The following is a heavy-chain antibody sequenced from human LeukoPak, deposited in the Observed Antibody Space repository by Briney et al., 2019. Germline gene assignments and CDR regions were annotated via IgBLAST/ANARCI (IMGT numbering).Heavy chain of an antibody. J-gene: IGHJ6*03. Sequence: GESLKISCKGSGYSFTSYWIGCVRQMPGKGLGWMGIIYPGDSDTRYSPSFQGQVTISADKSISTAYLQWSSLKASDTAMYYCARSPPLGYCSGGSCSYYYYYMDVWGKGTTVTVSS. CDR3: ARSPPLGYCSGGSCSYYYYYMDV. CDR1: GYSFTSYW. D-gene: IGHD2-15*01. CDR2: IYPGDSDT. V-gene: IGHV5-51*01.